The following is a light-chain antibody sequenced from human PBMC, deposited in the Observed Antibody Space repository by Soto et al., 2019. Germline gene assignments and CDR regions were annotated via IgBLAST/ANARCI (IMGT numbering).Light chain of an antibody. CDR3: QQYNSFSWT. Sequence: DIQMTQSPSTLSACVGDSVTITCRASQSITIWLAWYQQKPGKAPKLLIYDASSLEGGVPSRFSVSGSGTEFALTIVGLQPDYFATYYCQQYNSFSWTFGQGTKVYIK. CDR2: DAS. J-gene: IGKJ1*01. V-gene: IGKV1-5*01. CDR1: QSITIW.